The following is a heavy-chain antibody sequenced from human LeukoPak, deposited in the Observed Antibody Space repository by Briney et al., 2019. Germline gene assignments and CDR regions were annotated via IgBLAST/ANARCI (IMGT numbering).Heavy chain of an antibody. CDR1: GYTFTSYD. V-gene: IGHV1-8*03. J-gene: IGHJ6*03. Sequence: ASVKVSCKASGYTFTSYDINWVRQATGQGLEWMGWMNPNSGNTGYAQKFQGRVTITRNTSISTAYMELSSLRSEGTAVYYCARGPYSSSWYYYCYYMDVWGKGTTVTVSS. D-gene: IGHD6-13*01. CDR3: ARGPYSSSWYYYCYYMDV. CDR2: MNPNSGNT.